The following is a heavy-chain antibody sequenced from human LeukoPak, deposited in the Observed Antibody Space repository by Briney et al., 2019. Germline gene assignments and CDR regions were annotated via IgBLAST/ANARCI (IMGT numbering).Heavy chain of an antibody. CDR3: ARDWNHYDY. D-gene: IGHD1-14*01. CDR1: GDSISSST. CDR2: ISSSSSYT. V-gene: IGHV3-11*05. Sequence: GTLSLTCAVSGDSISSSTWWNWVRQPPGKGLEWVSYISSSSSYTNYADSVKGRFTISRDNAKNSLYLQMNSLRAEDTAVYYCARDWNHYDYWGQGTLVTVSS. J-gene: IGHJ4*02.